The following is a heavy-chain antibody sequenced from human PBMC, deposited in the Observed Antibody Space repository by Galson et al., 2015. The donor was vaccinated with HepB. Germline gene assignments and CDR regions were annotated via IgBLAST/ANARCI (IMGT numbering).Heavy chain of an antibody. CDR1: GFTFSNAW. D-gene: IGHD5-12*01. Sequence: SLRLSCAASGFTFSNAWMSWVRQAPGKGLEWVGRIKSKTDGGTTDYAAPVKGRFTISRDDSKNTLYLQMNSLKTEDTAVYYCTGRNVDIVALGDYYYGMDVWGQGTTVTVSS. CDR2: IKSKTDGGTT. J-gene: IGHJ6*02. V-gene: IGHV3-15*01. CDR3: TGRNVDIVALGDYYYGMDV.